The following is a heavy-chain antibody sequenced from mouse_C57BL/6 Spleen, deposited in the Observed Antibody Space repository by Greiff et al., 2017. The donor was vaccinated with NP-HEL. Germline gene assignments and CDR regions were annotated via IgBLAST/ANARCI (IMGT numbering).Heavy chain of an antibody. CDR2: FYPGSGSI. J-gene: IGHJ4*01. CDR3: ARHDGSYDGLTGAMDY. D-gene: IGHD2-3*01. V-gene: IGHV1-62-2*01. CDR1: GYTFTEYT. Sequence: QVHVKQSGAELVKPGASVKLSCKASGYTFTEYTIHWVKQRSGQGLEWIGWFYPGSGSIKYNEKFKDKATLTADKSSSTVYMELSRLTSEDSAVYFCARHDGSYDGLTGAMDYWGQGTSVTVSS.